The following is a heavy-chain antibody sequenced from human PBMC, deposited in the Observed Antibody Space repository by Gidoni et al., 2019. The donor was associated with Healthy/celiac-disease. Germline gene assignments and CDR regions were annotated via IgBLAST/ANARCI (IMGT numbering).Heavy chain of an antibody. CDR1: GFTFSRYA. CDR2: ISYDGSNK. Sequence: QVQLVESGGGVVQPGGSLRLSCAASGFTFSRYAMHWVRQAPGKGLEWVAVISYDGSNKYYADSVKGRFTISRDNSKNTLYLQMNSLRAEDTAVYYCARDSQSSFGRTDYYYYMDVWGKGTTVTVSS. CDR3: ARDSQSSFGRTDYYYYMDV. J-gene: IGHJ6*03. V-gene: IGHV3-30-3*01. D-gene: IGHD3-10*01.